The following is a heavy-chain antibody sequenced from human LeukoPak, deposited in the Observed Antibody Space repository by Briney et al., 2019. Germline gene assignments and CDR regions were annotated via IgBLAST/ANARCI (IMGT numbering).Heavy chain of an antibody. J-gene: IGHJ4*02. CDR2: ISGSGGTK. V-gene: IGHV3-23*01. CDR1: GFTFSDYA. Sequence: GGSLRLSCAASGFTFSDYALSWVRQAPGKGLEWVSVISGSGGTKYYADSAKGRFTISRDNSKSTLYLEMNSLRAEDTAVYYCAKGTGNHRTPFDYWGQGTLVTVSS. CDR3: AKGTGNHRTPFDY. D-gene: IGHD1-14*01.